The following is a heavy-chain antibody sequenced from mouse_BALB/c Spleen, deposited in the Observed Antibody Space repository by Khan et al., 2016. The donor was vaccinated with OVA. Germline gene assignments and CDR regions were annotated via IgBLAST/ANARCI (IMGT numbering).Heavy chain of an antibody. J-gene: IGHJ2*01. CDR3: TKGGHYSPVDY. V-gene: IGHV1-18*01. Sequence: EVQLQQSGPELVKPGASVKISCTASGYTFTDYNMDWVKQRPGKGLEWIGDITPNDGGSIYNQKFKGKATLNVDKYSSTAYMEIRSLTAEDAADYYCTKGGHYSPVDYWCQGTTLTVSS. D-gene: IGHD2-12*01. CDR1: GYTFTDYN. CDR2: ITPNDGGS.